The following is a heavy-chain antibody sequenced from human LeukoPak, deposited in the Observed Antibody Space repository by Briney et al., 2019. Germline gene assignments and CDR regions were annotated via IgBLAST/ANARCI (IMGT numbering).Heavy chain of an antibody. CDR3: AKELKGYGMDV. CDR1: GFTFSSYS. V-gene: IGHV3-48*04. D-gene: IGHD2-8*01. Sequence: GGSLRLSCAASGFTFSSYSMNWVRQAPGKGLEWVSYISSSSSTIYYADSVKGRFTISRDNAKYSLYLQMNSLRAEDTAVYYCAKELKGYGMDVWGQGTTVTVS. J-gene: IGHJ6*02. CDR2: ISSSSSTI.